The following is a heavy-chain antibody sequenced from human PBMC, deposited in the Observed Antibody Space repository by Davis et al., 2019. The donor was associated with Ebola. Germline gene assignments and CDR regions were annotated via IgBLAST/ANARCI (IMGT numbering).Heavy chain of an antibody. D-gene: IGHD5-18*01. J-gene: IGHJ4*02. CDR1: GFTFSSYW. CDR3: ARDHVPYTPMASRFDY. V-gene: IGHV3-74*01. CDR2: INSDGSTT. Sequence: HTGGSLRLSCAASGFTFSSYWMHWVRHAPGKGLVWVSRINSDGSTTNYADSVKGRFTISRDNAKNTLFLQMNSLSAEDTAMYYCARDHVPYTPMASRFDYWGQGTLVTVSS.